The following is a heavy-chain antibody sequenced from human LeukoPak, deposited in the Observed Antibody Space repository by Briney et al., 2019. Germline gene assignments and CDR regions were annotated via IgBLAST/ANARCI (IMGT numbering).Heavy chain of an antibody. Sequence: GASVTVPYKASGYTFTSYGISWVRQAPGQGLEWMGWISAYNGNTNHAQKLQGRVTMTTDPSTSTAYMELRSLRSDDTDVYYCARDEQYSGSYLYYFDYWGQGTLVTVSS. V-gene: IGHV1-18*01. CDR3: ARDEQYSGSYLYYFDY. CDR2: ISAYNGNT. D-gene: IGHD1-26*01. CDR1: GYTFTSYG. J-gene: IGHJ4*02.